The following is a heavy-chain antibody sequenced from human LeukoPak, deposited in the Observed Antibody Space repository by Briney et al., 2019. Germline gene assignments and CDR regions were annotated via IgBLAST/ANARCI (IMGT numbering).Heavy chain of an antibody. J-gene: IGHJ4*02. D-gene: IGHD3-10*01. CDR1: GYTFTSYG. V-gene: IGHV1-18*01. CDR3: ARDSWNYYGSGSYYPLSDY. Sequence: ASVKVSCKASGYTFTSYGISWVRQAPGQGLEWMGWISAYNGNTNYAQKLQGRVTMTTDTSTSTAYMELRSLRSDDTAVYYCARDSWNYYGSGSYYPLSDYWGQGTLVTVSS. CDR2: ISAYNGNT.